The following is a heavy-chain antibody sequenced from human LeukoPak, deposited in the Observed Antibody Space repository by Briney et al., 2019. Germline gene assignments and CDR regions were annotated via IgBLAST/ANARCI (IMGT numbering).Heavy chain of an antibody. CDR2: IHDSANT. J-gene: IGHJ4*02. CDR3: ARGRITIFGVVTPHFDY. D-gene: IGHD3-3*01. Sequence: PSQTLSLTCTVAHSSISSYYWSWIRQPSGKGQEWIAYIHDSANTNYNPSLKSRVTISVDTSNNQFSLKLSSVTAADTAVYYCARGRITIFGVVTPHFDYWGQGNLFTVSS. V-gene: IGHV4-59*01. CDR1: HSSISSYY.